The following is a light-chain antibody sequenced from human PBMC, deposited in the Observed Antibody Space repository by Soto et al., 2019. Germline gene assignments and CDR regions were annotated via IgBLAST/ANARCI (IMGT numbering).Light chain of an antibody. J-gene: IGKJ5*01. CDR2: GAS. Sequence: IVLTQSPATLSLSPGKRATLSCRASQNVGTNLAWYQQKPGQAPRLLIYGASTRATGFPARFSGSGSVTEFTLTISSLQSGDFAVYYCQQYNNWPITFGQGTRLEIK. V-gene: IGKV3-15*01. CDR1: QNVGTN. CDR3: QQYNNWPIT.